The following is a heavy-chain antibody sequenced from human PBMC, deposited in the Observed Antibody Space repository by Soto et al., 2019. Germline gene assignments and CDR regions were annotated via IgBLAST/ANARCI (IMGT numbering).Heavy chain of an antibody. D-gene: IGHD3-10*01. V-gene: IGHV1-46*01. CDR2: INPSGDTT. Sequence: QVQLVQSGAEVNKPGASVKVSCKASGYTFSSYYMHWVRQAPGHGLEWMGIINPSGDTTTYPQNFQGRVTMTRDTSTSTLYLELSSLRSEDTAVYYCARGDGYFGSGSTSYFDNWGQGTLVTVSS. CDR1: GYTFSSYY. J-gene: IGHJ4*02. CDR3: ARGDGYFGSGSTSYFDN.